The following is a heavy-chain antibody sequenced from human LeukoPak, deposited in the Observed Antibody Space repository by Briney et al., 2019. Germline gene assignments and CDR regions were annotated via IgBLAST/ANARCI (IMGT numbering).Heavy chain of an antibody. CDR1: GFALRTSW. CDR3: AKDGGGPLD. J-gene: IGHJ4*02. D-gene: IGHD3-10*01. V-gene: IGHV3-7*01. Sequence: PGGSLRLSCAASGFALRTSWMSWVRQAPGKGLEWVANIKEDGSEKSYVDSVKGRFTISRDNAENSLYLQMNSLRAEDTAVYYCAKDGGGPLDWGQGTLVTVSS. CDR2: IKEDGSEK.